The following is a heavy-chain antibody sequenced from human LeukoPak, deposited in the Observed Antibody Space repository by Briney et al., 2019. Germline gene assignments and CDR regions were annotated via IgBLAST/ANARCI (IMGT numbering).Heavy chain of an antibody. CDR1: GFTVSNNY. D-gene: IGHD5-12*01. J-gene: IGHJ4*02. Sequence: GGSLRLSCAASGFTVSNNYMNWVRQAPGKGLEWVSALSGSGDSTDYADSVKGRITISRDNSKNTLYLRMNSLRAEDTAVYYCAKESGYSGEYFDYWGQGTLVTVSS. V-gene: IGHV3-23*01. CDR3: AKESGYSGEYFDY. CDR2: LSGSGDST.